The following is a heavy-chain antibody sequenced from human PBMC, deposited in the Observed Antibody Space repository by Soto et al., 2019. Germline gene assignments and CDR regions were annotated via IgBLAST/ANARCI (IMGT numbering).Heavy chain of an antibody. CDR3: ARDLLVVVVVAAPQGAFDI. V-gene: IGHV1-18*01. J-gene: IGHJ3*02. CDR1: GYTFTSYG. Sequence: ASAKVSCKASGYTFTSYGISWVRQAPGQGLEWMGWISAYNGNTNYAQKLQGRVTMTTDTSTSTAYMELRSLRSDDTAVYYCARDLLVVVVVAAPQGAFDIWGQGTMVTVSS. D-gene: IGHD2-15*01. CDR2: ISAYNGNT.